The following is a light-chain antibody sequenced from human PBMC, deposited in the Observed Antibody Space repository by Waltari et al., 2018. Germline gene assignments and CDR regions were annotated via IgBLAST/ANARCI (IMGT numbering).Light chain of an antibody. CDR1: SPNLGSNT. Sequence: QSVLTQPPSASGTPGQRVTISCSGSSPNLGSNTVNWYQQLPGTAPKLLIYSNNQRPSGVPDRFSGSKSGTSASLAISGLQSEDEADYYCAAWDDSLNAAVFGGGTQLTVL. J-gene: IGLJ7*01. CDR2: SNN. V-gene: IGLV1-44*01. CDR3: AAWDDSLNAAV.